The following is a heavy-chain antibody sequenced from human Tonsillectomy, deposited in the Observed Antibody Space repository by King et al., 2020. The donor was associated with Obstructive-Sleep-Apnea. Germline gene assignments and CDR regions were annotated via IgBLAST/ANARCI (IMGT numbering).Heavy chain of an antibody. J-gene: IGHJ4*02. CDR3: ARDHRGGYDSNEGYFDY. V-gene: IGHV1-18*04. CDR2: FSAYNGNT. CDR1: GYTFTSYG. Sequence: QLVQSGAEVKKPGASVKVSCKASGYTFTSYGISWVRQAPGQGLEWMGWFSAYNGNTNYAQKLQGRVTMTTDTSTSTAYMELRSLRSDDTAVYYCARDHRGGYDSNEGYFDYWGQGTLVTVSS. D-gene: IGHD3-22*01.